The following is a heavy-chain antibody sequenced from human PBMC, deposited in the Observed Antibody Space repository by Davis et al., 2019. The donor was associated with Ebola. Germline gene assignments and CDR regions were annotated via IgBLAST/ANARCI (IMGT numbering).Heavy chain of an antibody. J-gene: IGHJ5*02. CDR2: ISAYHGNT. V-gene: IGHV1-18*01. D-gene: IGHD3-3*01. CDR1: GYTFTSYG. CDR3: ARASLRFLEWFLGFDP. Sequence: ASVKVSCKASGYTFTSYGISWVRQAPGQGLEWMGWISAYHGNTNYAQKLQGRVTMTTDTSTSTAYMELSSLRSEDTAVYYCARASLRFLEWFLGFDPWGQGTLVTVSS.